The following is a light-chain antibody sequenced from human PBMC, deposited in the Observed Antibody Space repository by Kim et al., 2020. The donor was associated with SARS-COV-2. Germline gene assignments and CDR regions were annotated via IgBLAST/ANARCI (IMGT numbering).Light chain of an antibody. CDR3: QAWDSSTVV. V-gene: IGLV3-1*01. J-gene: IGLJ2*01. CDR1: KLGDKY. CDR2: QDS. Sequence: VSPGQTASITCYGDKLGDKYACWYQQKPGQSPVLVIYQDSKRPSGIPERFSGSSSGNTATLTISGTQAMDEADYYCQAWDSSTVVFGGGTQLTVL.